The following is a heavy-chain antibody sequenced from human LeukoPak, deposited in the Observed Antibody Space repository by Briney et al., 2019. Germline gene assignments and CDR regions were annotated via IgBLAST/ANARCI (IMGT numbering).Heavy chain of an antibody. CDR1: GFTFSSYG. CDR2: ISYDGSNK. D-gene: IGHD6-13*01. J-gene: IGHJ5*01. Sequence: GGSLRLSCAASGFTFSSYGMHWVRQAPGKGLEWVAVISYDGSNKYYADSVKGRFTISRDNSKNTLYLQMNSLRAEDTAVYYCVKDRVSSSSWFDYWGQGTLVTVSS. V-gene: IGHV3-30*18. CDR3: VKDRVSSSSWFDY.